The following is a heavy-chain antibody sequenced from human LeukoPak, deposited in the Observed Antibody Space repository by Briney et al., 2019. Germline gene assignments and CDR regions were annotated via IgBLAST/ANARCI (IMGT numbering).Heavy chain of an antibody. Sequence: SETLSLTCTVSGGSISSYYWSWIRQPPGKGLEWIGYIYSSGSTNYNPSVKSRATISVDTSKNQFSLKLTSVTAADTAVYYCVRERGSTTKPYYFDYWGQGKLVTVSS. V-gene: IGHV4-59*01. CDR3: VRERGSTTKPYYFDY. J-gene: IGHJ4*02. D-gene: IGHD3-16*01. CDR1: GGSISSYY. CDR2: IYSSGST.